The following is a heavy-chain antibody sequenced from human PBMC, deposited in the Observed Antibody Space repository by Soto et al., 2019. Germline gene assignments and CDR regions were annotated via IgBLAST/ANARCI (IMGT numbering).Heavy chain of an antibody. Sequence: EVQLVESGGGLVQPGGSLRLSCAASGFTFSSYEMNWVRQAPGKGLEWVSYISSSGSTIYYADSVKGRFTISRDNAKKSLNLQMNSLRAEDTAVYYCARDVLPDYGDYYFDYWGQGTLVTVSS. CDR1: GFTFSSYE. CDR2: ISSSGSTI. CDR3: ARDVLPDYGDYYFDY. D-gene: IGHD4-17*01. J-gene: IGHJ4*02. V-gene: IGHV3-48*03.